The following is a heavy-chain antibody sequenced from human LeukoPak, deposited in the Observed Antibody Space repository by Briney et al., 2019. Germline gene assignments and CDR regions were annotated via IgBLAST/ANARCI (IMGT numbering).Heavy chain of an antibody. J-gene: IGHJ4*02. CDR2: INAGNGNT. Sequence: ASVKVSCKASGYTFTSYAMHWVRQAPGQRLEWMGWINAGNGNTKYSQKFQGRVTITADESTSTAYMELSSLRSEDTAVYYCASPNGSGWYGFDYWGQGTLVTVSS. CDR3: ASPNGSGWYGFDY. CDR1: GYTFTSYA. V-gene: IGHV1-3*01. D-gene: IGHD6-19*01.